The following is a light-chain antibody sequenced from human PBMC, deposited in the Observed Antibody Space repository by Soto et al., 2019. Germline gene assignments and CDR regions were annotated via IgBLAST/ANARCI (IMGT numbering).Light chain of an antibody. CDR1: QSVISN. V-gene: IGKV3-15*01. CDR2: GAS. J-gene: IGKJ5*01. Sequence: EIVMTQSPATLSVSPGERATLSCRASQSVISNLAWYQQRPGQAPRLLIYGASTRATGIPARFSGSGSGTEFTLTISGLEPGDFAVYYCQQRSSWPRITFGQGTRLEIK. CDR3: QQRSSWPRIT.